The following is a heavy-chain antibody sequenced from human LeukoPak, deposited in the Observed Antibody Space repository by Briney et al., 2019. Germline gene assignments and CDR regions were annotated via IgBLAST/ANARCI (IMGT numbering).Heavy chain of an antibody. D-gene: IGHD1-26*01. CDR3: ARIMGAFRRRDAFDI. CDR1: GYTFTSYG. V-gene: IGHV1-18*01. CDR2: ISAYNGNT. Sequence: ASVKVSCKASGYTFTSYGISWVRQAPGQGLEWMGWISAYNGNTNYAQKLQGRVTMTTDTSTSTAYMELRSLRSDDTAVYYCARIMGAFRRRDAFDIWGQGTMVTVSS. J-gene: IGHJ3*02.